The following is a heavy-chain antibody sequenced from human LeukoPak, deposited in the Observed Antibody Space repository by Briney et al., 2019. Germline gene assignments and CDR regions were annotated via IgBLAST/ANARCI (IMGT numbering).Heavy chain of an antibody. D-gene: IGHD3-10*01. V-gene: IGHV4-39*07. Sequence: SETLSLTCTVSGGSISSNSYYWDWIRQPPGKGLEWIGTIYYSGSTSYNPSLKSRVTISVDTSKNQFSLKLSSVTAADTAVYYCARSMVPSLFDYWGQGTLVTVSS. J-gene: IGHJ4*02. CDR3: ARSMVPSLFDY. CDR2: IYYSGST. CDR1: GGSISSNSYY.